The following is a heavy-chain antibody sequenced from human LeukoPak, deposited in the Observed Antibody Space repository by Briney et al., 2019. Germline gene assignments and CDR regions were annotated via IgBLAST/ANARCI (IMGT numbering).Heavy chain of an antibody. D-gene: IGHD4-17*01. CDR2: IKSKTDGGTT. Sequence: GESLRLSCAASGLTYSNAWMNWVRQAPGRGLEWVGRIKSKTDGGTTDYAAPVKGRFTISRDDSKNTLYLQMNSLKTEDTAVYYCTTDRPPVTTSSYYFDYWGQGTLVTVSS. V-gene: IGHV3-15*07. J-gene: IGHJ4*02. CDR3: TTDRPPVTTSSYYFDY. CDR1: GLTYSNAW.